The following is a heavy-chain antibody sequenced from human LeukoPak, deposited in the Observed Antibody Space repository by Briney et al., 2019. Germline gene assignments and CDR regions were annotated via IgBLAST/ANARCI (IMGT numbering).Heavy chain of an antibody. V-gene: IGHV3-74*01. J-gene: IGHJ4*02. CDR1: GNYW. CDR2: INSDGSWT. D-gene: IGHD2/OR15-2a*01. CDR3: VSFYETY. Sequence: GALRLSRAASGNYWMHWVRQAPGKGLVWVSRINSDGSWTSYADSVKGRFTISKDNAKNTVYLQMNSLRAEDTAVYYCVSFYETYWGRGTLVTVSS.